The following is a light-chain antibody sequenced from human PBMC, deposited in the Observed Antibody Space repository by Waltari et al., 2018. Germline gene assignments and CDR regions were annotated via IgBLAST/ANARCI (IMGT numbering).Light chain of an antibody. V-gene: IGLV4-69*01. CDR1: SGHSSNI. J-gene: IGLJ3*02. CDR2: VKRDGSH. CDR3: QTGGHGTWV. Sequence: QLVLTQSPSASASLGASVKLTCTLSSGHSSNIIAWHQQQPEKGPGYLRTVKRDGSHGKGDEIPDRFSGSSSGAGRYLTISSLQSEDEADYYCQTGGHGTWVFGGGTKLTVL.